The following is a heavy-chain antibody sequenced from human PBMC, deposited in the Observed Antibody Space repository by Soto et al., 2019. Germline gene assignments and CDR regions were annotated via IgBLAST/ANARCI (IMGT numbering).Heavy chain of an antibody. D-gene: IGHD3-3*01. V-gene: IGHV3-21*01. CDR3: ARVSTHDFWSGPPDY. J-gene: IGHJ4*02. Sequence: GGSLRLSCAASGFTFSSYSMNWVRQAPGKGLEWVSSISSSSSYIYYADSVKGRFTISRDNAKNSLYLQMNSLRAEDTAVYYCARVSTHDFWSGPPDYWGQGTLVTFSS. CDR2: ISSSSSYI. CDR1: GFTFSSYS.